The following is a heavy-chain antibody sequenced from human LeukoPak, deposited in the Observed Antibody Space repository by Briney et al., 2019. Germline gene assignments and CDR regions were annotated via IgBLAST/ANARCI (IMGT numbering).Heavy chain of an antibody. V-gene: IGHV3-66*01. CDR1: GFSVNTNY. D-gene: IGHD3-10*01. CDR3: ARGRTSDDIIEDAFDI. Sequence: GGSLRLSCAASGFSVNTNYMTWVRQAPGKGREWVSVLHSGGGAYYADPVKDRFTISRDYSQNTLLLQMNSLRAEDTALYYCARGRTSDDIIEDAFDIWGQGTMVAVSS. J-gene: IGHJ3*02. CDR2: LHSGGGA.